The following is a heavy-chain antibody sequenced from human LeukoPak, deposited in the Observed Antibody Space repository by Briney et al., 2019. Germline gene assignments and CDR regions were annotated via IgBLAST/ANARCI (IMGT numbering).Heavy chain of an antibody. Sequence: SETLSLTCAVYGGSSSGYYWSWIRQPPGKGLEWIGSIYYSGSTYYNPSLKSRVTISVDTSKNQFSLKLGSVTAADTAVYYCARQGDYYGSGSYFGSGSFDYWGQGTLVTVSS. D-gene: IGHD3-10*01. J-gene: IGHJ4*02. CDR2: IYYSGST. CDR3: ARQGDYYGSGSYFGSGSFDY. CDR1: GGSSSGYY. V-gene: IGHV4-34*01.